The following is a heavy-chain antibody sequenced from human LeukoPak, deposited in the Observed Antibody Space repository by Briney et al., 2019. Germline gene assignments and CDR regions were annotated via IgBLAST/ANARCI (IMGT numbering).Heavy chain of an antibody. CDR3: AKSAGGNLNYFGY. CDR2: IWYDGSNK. Sequence: PGGSLRLSCAASGFTFSSYGMHWVRQAPGKGLEWVAVIWYDGSNKYYADSVKGRFTISRDNSKNTLYLQMNSLRAEDTAVYYCAKSAGGNLNYFGYWGQGTLVTVSS. D-gene: IGHD6-13*01. CDR1: GFTFSSYG. V-gene: IGHV3-33*06. J-gene: IGHJ4*02.